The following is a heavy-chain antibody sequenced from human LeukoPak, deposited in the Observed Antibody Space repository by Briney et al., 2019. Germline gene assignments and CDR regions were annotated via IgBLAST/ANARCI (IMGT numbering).Heavy chain of an antibody. J-gene: IGHJ4*02. CDR3: ARGVCSGGSCYSEWNY. V-gene: IGHV4-34*01. Sequence: PSETLSLTCAVYGGSFSGYYWSWIRQPPGKGLEWSGEINYSGSTNYNPSLKSRVTISVDPSKNQFSLKLSSVTAADTAVYYCARGVCSGGSCYSEWNYWGQGTLVTVSS. D-gene: IGHD2-15*01. CDR2: INYSGST. CDR1: GGSFSGYY.